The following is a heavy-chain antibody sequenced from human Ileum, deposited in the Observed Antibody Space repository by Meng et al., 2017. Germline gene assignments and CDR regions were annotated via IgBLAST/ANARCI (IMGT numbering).Heavy chain of an antibody. D-gene: IGHD7-27*01. V-gene: IGHV4-61*01. J-gene: IGHJ4*02. CDR2: AST. Sequence: QVQLQESGPGLVRPSGPLSLICTVSGASVTTSHYQGVWIRQPPGKGLEWIGYASTNYNPSLKIRLTISLDTSKNQVSLKLTSVTAADTAVYYCARDHWGSLDSWGQGILVTVSS. CDR1: GASVTTSHYQ. CDR3: ARDHWGSLDS.